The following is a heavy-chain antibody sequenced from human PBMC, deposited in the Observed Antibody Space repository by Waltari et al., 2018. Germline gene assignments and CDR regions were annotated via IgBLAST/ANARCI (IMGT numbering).Heavy chain of an antibody. V-gene: IGHV2-5*01. CDR3: AHGYYDYVWGSYAFDY. D-gene: IGHD3-16*01. CDR2: IYWNDDK. Sequence: QITLKESGPTLVKPTQTLTLTCTFSGFSLSTSGVGVGWIRQPPGKALEWLALIYWNDDKRYSPSLKSRLTITKDTSKNQVVLTMTNMDPVDTATYYCAHGYYDYVWGSYAFDYWGQGTLVTVSS. CDR1: GFSLSTSGVG. J-gene: IGHJ4*02.